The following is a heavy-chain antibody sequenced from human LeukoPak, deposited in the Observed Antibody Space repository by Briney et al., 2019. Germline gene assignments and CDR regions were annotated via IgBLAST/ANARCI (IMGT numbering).Heavy chain of an antibody. CDR1: GFTFSDYW. J-gene: IGHJ4*02. Sequence: PGGSLRLSCAASGFTFSDYWMSWVRQAPGKGLEWVANIKQDGTEKNYVDSVKGRLIISRDNAKNSLYLQLNSLRDDDTAVYYCARDSRRVGATGGSDYWGQGTLVTVSS. CDR2: IKQDGTEK. D-gene: IGHD1-26*01. CDR3: ARDSRRVGATGGSDY. V-gene: IGHV3-7*03.